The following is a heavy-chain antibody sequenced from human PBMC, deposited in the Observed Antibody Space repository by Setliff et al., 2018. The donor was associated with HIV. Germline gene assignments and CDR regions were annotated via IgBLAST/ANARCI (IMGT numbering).Heavy chain of an antibody. V-gene: IGHV1-3*01. Sequence: GASVKVSCKASGYTFTSYAMHWVRQAPGQRLEWMGWINAGNGNTKFSQKFQDRVTITRDTSANTAYLELTSLRSEDTAVYYCARGPFRAHPLGGYPDYWGQGTLVTVSS. CDR2: INAGNGNT. CDR1: GYTFTSYA. CDR3: ARGPFRAHPLGGYPDY. J-gene: IGHJ4*02. D-gene: IGHD3-16*02.